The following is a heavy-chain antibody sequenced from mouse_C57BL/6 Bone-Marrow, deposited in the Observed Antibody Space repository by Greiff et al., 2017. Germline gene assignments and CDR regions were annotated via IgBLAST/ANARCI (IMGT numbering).Heavy chain of an antibody. J-gene: IGHJ3*01. CDR2: ISNLAYSI. CDR1: GFTFSDYG. CDR3: AKGDWFAY. Sequence: EVHLVESGGGLVQPGGSLKLSCAASGFTFSDYGMAWVRQAPRKGPEWVAFISNLAYSIYYADTVTGRFTISRENAKKTLYLEMSSLRSEDTAMYYCAKGDWFAYWGQGTLVTVSA. V-gene: IGHV5-15*01.